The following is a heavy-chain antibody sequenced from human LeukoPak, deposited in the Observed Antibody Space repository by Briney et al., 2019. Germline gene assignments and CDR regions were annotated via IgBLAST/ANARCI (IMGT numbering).Heavy chain of an antibody. CDR3: AKTYRMVDRHGMDV. CDR2: ISWNSGSI. D-gene: IGHD2-15*01. Sequence: GGSLRLSCAASGFTLDDYAMHWVRQAPGKGLEWASGISWNSGSIGYADSVKGRFTISRDNAKNSLYLQMNSLRAEDTALYYCAKTYRMVDRHGMDVWGQGTTVTVSS. V-gene: IGHV3-9*01. CDR1: GFTLDDYA. J-gene: IGHJ6*02.